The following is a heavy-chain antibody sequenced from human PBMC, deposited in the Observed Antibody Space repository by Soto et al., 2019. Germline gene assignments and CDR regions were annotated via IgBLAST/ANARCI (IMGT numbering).Heavy chain of an antibody. CDR1: GGSLSNYA. CDR2: IVPFVGIT. J-gene: IGHJ4*02. V-gene: IGHV1-69*04. CDR3: AREMGATNVY. Sequence: QVQLVQSGAEVKKPGSSVKVSCKASGGSLSNYALNWVRQAPGQGLEWMGRIVPFVGITKYAQKFQGRVTITADNSTSTAYMELRSLRSEDTAVYYCAREMGATNVYWGQGTLVTVSS. D-gene: IGHD1-26*01.